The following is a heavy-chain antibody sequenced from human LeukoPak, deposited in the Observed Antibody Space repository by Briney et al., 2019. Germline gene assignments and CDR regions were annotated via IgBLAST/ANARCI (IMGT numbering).Heavy chain of an antibody. CDR3: ARVQEGCSSTSCYISSPGFDP. Sequence: ASVKVSCKASGYTSTSYDINWVRQATGQGLEWMGWMNPNSGNTGYAQKFQGRVTMTRNTSISTAYMELSSLRSEDTAVYYCARVQEGCSSTSCYISSPGFDPWGQGTLVTVSS. D-gene: IGHD2-2*02. V-gene: IGHV1-8*01. CDR1: GYTSTSYD. CDR2: MNPNSGNT. J-gene: IGHJ5*02.